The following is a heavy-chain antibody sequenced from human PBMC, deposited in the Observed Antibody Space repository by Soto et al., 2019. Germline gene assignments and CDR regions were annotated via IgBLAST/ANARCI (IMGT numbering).Heavy chain of an antibody. J-gene: IGHJ6*02. CDR3: ARGDDFWSGYSPYYYYGMDV. CDR2: INHSGST. D-gene: IGHD3-3*01. CDR1: GGSFSGYY. V-gene: IGHV4-34*01. Sequence: SETLSLTSAVYGGSFSGYYGSWIRQPPGKGLEWIGEINHSGSTNYNPSLKSRVTISVDTSKNQFSLKLSSVTAADTAVYYCARGDDFWSGYSPYYYYGMDVWGQGTTVTVSS.